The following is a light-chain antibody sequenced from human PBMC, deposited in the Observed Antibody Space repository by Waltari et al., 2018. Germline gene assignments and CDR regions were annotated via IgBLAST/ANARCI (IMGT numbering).Light chain of an antibody. CDR1: QGISNF. CDR3: QKYNSVPFT. V-gene: IGKV1-27*01. Sequence: DIQMTQSPSSLSASVGDRVTITCRAIQGISNFLAWYQQKPQKVPTLLIYAASTLQSGVPSRFSGSGSGTDFTLTISSLQPEDVATYYCQKYNSVPFTFGPGTKVHIK. CDR2: AAS. J-gene: IGKJ3*01.